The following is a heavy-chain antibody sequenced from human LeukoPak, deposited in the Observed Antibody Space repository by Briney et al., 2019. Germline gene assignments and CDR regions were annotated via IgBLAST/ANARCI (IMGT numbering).Heavy chain of an antibody. V-gene: IGHV4-59*01. J-gene: IGHJ3*02. D-gene: IGHD2-15*01. Sequence: SETLSLTCTVSGGSISSYYWSWIRQPPGKGLEWIGYIYYSGSTNYNPSLKSRVTISVDTSQNQFSLKLSSVTAADTAVYYCARPYCSGGSYFDAFDIWGQGTMVTVSS. CDR2: IYYSGST. CDR3: ARPYCSGGSYFDAFDI. CDR1: GGSISSYY.